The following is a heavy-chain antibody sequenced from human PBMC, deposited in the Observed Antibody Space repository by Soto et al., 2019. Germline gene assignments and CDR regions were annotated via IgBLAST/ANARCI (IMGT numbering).Heavy chain of an antibody. CDR3: AKWNGYGDH. J-gene: IGHJ4*02. V-gene: IGHV3-23*01. Sequence: EVQLLESGGGLVQPGGLLRLSCAVSGFSFSTYGETWVRQAPGKGLEWVLGVSGGSGSAHYADSVKGRFTMTGDTSKNTVYLQMNSLRVEDTAVYYCAKWNGYGDHWGQGTLVTVSS. D-gene: IGHD1-1*01. CDR1: GFSFSTYG. CDR2: VSGGSGSA.